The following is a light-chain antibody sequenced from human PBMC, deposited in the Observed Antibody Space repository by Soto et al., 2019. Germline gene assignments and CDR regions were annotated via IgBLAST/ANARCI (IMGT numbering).Light chain of an antibody. Sequence: QSVLTQPPSASGSPGQSVTISCTGTSSDVGGYNYVSWYQQHPGKVPKVMIYEVSKRPSGVPDRFSGSKSGNTASLTVSGLQAEDEADYYCSSYAGSNNPYVFGTGTKLTVL. J-gene: IGLJ1*01. CDR2: EVS. CDR1: SSDVGGYNY. V-gene: IGLV2-8*01. CDR3: SSYAGSNNPYV.